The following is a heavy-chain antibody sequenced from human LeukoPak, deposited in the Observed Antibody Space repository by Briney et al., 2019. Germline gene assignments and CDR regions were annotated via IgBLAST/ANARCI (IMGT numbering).Heavy chain of an antibody. CDR3: ARVSSGGYFHTYYFDY. D-gene: IGHD3-22*01. CDR1: GGSISGYY. V-gene: IGHV4-4*07. Sequence: ASETLSLTCTVSGGSISGYYWSWIRQPAGKGLEWIGRIYTTGNTNYNPSLKSRLTMSVDTSKNQFSLNLISVTAADTAIYYCARVSSGGYFHTYYFDYWGQGTLVTVSS. CDR2: IYTTGNT. J-gene: IGHJ4*02.